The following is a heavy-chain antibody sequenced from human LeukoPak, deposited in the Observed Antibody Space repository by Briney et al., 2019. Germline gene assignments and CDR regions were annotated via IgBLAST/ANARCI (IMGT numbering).Heavy chain of an antibody. Sequence: GGSLRLSCAASGFTFSNYAMSWVRQAPGKGLEWVAVISYDGSNKYYADSVKGRFTISRDNSKNTLYLQMNSLRAEDTAVYYCAATYYDFWSGLLSHTYGMDVWGQGTTVTVSS. CDR3: AATYYDFWSGLLSHTYGMDV. CDR2: ISYDGSNK. D-gene: IGHD3-3*01. J-gene: IGHJ6*02. CDR1: GFTFSNYA. V-gene: IGHV3-30*03.